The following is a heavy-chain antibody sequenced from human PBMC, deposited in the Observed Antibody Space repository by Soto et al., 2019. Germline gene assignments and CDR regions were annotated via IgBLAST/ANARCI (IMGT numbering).Heavy chain of an antibody. Sequence: KVSCKASGYTFTSYGISCVRQPPGQGLEWMGWISAYNGNTNYAQKLQGRVTMTTDTSTSTAYMELRSLGSDDTAVYYCARDEPSSYGTNLDYWGQGTLVTVSS. CDR1: GYTFTSYG. CDR3: ARDEPSSYGTNLDY. J-gene: IGHJ4*02. D-gene: IGHD5-18*01. V-gene: IGHV1-18*01. CDR2: ISAYNGNT.